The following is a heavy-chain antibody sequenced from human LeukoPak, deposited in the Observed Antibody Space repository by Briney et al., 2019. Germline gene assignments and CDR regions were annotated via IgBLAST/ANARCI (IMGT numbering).Heavy chain of an antibody. CDR1: GRSMSSGGYY. Sequence: KPSQTLSLTCTVSGRSMSSGGYYWSWIRQHPGKGLERIGYIYYSGSTYYNPSLKSRVTISVDTSKNQFSLKLSSVTAADTAVYYCARAVGGWFGESNWFDPWGQGTLVTVPS. J-gene: IGHJ5*02. CDR2: IYYSGST. V-gene: IGHV4-31*03. D-gene: IGHD3-10*01. CDR3: ARAVGGWFGESNWFDP.